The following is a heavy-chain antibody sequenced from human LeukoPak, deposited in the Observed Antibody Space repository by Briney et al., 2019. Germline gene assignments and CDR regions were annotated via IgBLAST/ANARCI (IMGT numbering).Heavy chain of an antibody. Sequence: GGSLRLSCAASGFTFSSYEMNWVRQAPGKGLEWVSYISSSGSTIYYADSVKGRFTISRDNAKNSLYLQMNSLRAEDTAVYYCARAARGGDRNWSYYYYYMDVWGKGTTVTISS. CDR1: GFTFSSYE. CDR2: ISSSGSTI. V-gene: IGHV3-48*03. D-gene: IGHD1-1*01. CDR3: ARAARGGDRNWSYYYYYMDV. J-gene: IGHJ6*03.